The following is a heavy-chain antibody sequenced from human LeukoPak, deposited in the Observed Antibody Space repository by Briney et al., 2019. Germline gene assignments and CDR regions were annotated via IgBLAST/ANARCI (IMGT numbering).Heavy chain of an antibody. J-gene: IGHJ4*02. CDR1: GYTFSGYY. Sequence: GASVKVSCKASGYTFSGYYMHWVRQAPGQGLEWMGWINPNSGGTNYAQKLQGWVTMTRDTSISTAYMELSRLRSDDTAVYYCARSDDVEWLRFPFDYWGQETLVTVSS. D-gene: IGHD5-12*01. V-gene: IGHV1-2*04. CDR2: INPNSGGT. CDR3: ARSDDVEWLRFPFDY.